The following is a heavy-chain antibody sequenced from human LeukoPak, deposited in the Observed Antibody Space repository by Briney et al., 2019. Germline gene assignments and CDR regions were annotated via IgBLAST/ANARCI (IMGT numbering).Heavy chain of an antibody. J-gene: IGHJ3*02. V-gene: IGHV4-39*01. CDR3: GRVEMATTAAFDI. CDR1: GGSISSSSYY. D-gene: IGHD5-24*01. Sequence: SETLSLTCTVSGGSISSSSYYWGCIRPPPGKGLEWIGSIYYNGSTYSNPSLNSRATIFVDTAKSQFSLKLSSVTAADTAVYYCGRVEMATTAAFDIWGQGTMVTVS. CDR2: IYYNGST.